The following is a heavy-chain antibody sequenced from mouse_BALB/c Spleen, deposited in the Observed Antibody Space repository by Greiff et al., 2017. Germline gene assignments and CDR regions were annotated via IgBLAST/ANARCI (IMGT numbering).Heavy chain of an antibody. CDR2: IDPANGNT. D-gene: IGHD1-2*01. Sequence: VQLQQSGAELVKPGASVKLSCTASGFNFKDTYMHWVKQRPEQGLEWIGRIDPANGNTKYDPKFQGKATITADTSSNTAYLQLSSLTSEDTAVYYCARSTHYYGYNYIDYWGQGTTLTVSS. V-gene: IGHV14-3*02. J-gene: IGHJ2*01. CDR1: GFNFKDTY. CDR3: ARSTHYYGYNYIDY.